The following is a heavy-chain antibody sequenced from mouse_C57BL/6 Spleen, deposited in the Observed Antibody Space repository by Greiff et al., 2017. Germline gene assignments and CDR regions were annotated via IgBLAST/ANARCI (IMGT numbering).Heavy chain of an antibody. CDR1: GFTFSSYA. CDR2: ISDGGSYT. J-gene: IGHJ4*01. V-gene: IGHV5-4*03. D-gene: IGHD4-1*01. CDR3: ARAGLITGTNAMDY. Sequence: EVKLVESGGGLVKPGGSLKLSCAASGFTFSSYAMSWVRQTPEKRLEWVATISDGGSYTYYPDNVKGRFTISRDNAKNNLYLQMSHLKSEDTAMYYCARAGLITGTNAMDYWGQGTSVTVSS.